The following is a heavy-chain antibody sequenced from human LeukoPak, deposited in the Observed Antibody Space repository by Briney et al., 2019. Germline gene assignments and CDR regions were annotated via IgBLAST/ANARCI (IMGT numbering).Heavy chain of an antibody. D-gene: IGHD3-3*01. CDR2: IKQDGSEK. CDR1: GFTFSSYW. Sequence: GGSLRLSCAASGFTFSSYWMSWVRQAPGKGLEWVANIKQDGSEKYYVDSVKGRFTISRDNAKNSLYLQMKRLRAEDTAVYYCAREGPLYYDFWSGYYYFDYWGQGPLVTVSS. CDR3: AREGPLYYDFWSGYYYFDY. J-gene: IGHJ4*02. V-gene: IGHV3-7*01.